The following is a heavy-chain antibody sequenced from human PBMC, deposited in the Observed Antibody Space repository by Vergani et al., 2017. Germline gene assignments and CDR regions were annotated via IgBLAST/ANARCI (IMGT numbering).Heavy chain of an antibody. J-gene: IGHJ4*02. CDR3: AKDLSYSTAWPYFDS. D-gene: IGHD4-11*01. CDR2: ISGSGVSA. Sequence: EVQLLESGGGLVQPGGSLRLTCAASEFTFSNYAMNWVRQAPGKGLEWVSGISGSGVSAYYTDSVKGRFTISRDNSKTVYLRMNSLRVEDTAMYFCAKDLSYSTAWPYFDSRGQGTLVTVSS. V-gene: IGHV3-23*01. CDR1: EFTFSNYA.